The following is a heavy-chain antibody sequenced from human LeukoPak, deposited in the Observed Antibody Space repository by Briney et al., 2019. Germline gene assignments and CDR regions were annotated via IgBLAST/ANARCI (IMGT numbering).Heavy chain of an antibody. CDR2: INPNSGGT. Sequence: ASVKVSCKASGYTFTGYYMHWVRQAPGQGLEWMGWINPNSGGTNYAQKFQGRVTMTRDTSISTAYMELSRLRSDDTAVYYCARMSYYDSSGDPNWFDPWGQGTLVTVSS. V-gene: IGHV1-2*02. D-gene: IGHD3-22*01. CDR1: GYTFTGYY. CDR3: ARMSYYDSSGDPNWFDP. J-gene: IGHJ5*02.